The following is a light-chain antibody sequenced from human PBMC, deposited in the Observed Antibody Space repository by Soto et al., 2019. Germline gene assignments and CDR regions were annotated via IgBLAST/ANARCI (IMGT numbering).Light chain of an antibody. Sequence: QSALTQPRSVSGSPGQSVTISCTRTSSDVGRYNFVSWYQQHPGKAPRLIIYDVSKRSSGVPDRFSGSKSGNTASLTISGLQAEDEADYYCCSYADTFYVFGTGTKLTVL. CDR2: DVS. J-gene: IGLJ1*01. V-gene: IGLV2-11*01. CDR1: SSDVGRYNF. CDR3: CSYADTFYV.